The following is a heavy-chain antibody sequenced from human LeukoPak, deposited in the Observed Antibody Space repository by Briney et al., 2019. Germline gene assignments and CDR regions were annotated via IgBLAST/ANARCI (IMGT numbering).Heavy chain of an antibody. CDR2: ISGSGGST. CDR1: GFTFSSYA. V-gene: IGHV3-23*01. D-gene: IGHD2-21*02. CDR3: AKGGIVVVTAISEYFQH. Sequence: GGSLRLSCAASGFTFSSYAMSWVRQAPGKGLEWVSAISGSGGSTYYADPVRGRLTISRDNSKNALYLQMNSLRAEDTAVYYCAKGGIVVVTAISEYFQHWGQGTLVTVSS. J-gene: IGHJ1*01.